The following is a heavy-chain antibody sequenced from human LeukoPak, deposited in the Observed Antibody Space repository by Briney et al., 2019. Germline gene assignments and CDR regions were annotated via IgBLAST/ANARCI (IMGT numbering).Heavy chain of an antibody. J-gene: IGHJ4*02. V-gene: IGHV3-23*01. CDR2: ISGSGDST. Sequence: GGSLRLSCAASGFTFSSYAMSWVGQSPGKGREWVSAISGSGDSTYYTDSVKGRFTISRDNSKNTLYLQMNSLRAEDTAIYYCVSYTGSYRSNYWGQGTLVTVS. CDR1: GFTFSSYA. CDR3: VSYTGSYRSNY. D-gene: IGHD1-26*01.